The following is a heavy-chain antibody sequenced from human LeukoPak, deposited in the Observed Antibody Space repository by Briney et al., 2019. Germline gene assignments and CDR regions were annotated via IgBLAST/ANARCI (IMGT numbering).Heavy chain of an antibody. V-gene: IGHV3-21*01. D-gene: IGHD2/OR15-2a*01. CDR2: ISTTRDYI. Sequence: PGGSLGLSCAASGFTFSGYSMNWVRQAPGKGLEWVSSISTTRDYIHYADSLKGRVAISRDNAKNSLYLQMNSLRAEDTAVYYCARGGIYGQGFDYWGQGSLVTVSS. CDR3: ARGGIYGQGFDY. CDR1: GFTFSGYS. J-gene: IGHJ4*02.